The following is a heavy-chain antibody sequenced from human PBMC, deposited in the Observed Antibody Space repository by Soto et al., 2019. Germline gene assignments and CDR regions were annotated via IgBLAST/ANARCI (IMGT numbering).Heavy chain of an antibody. Sequence: ASVKVSCKASGYTFTSYAMHWVRQAPGQRLEWMGWINAGNGNTKYSQKFQGRVTITRDTSASTAYMELSSLRSEDTAVYYCARDRCCSGGSCYNWFDPWGQGTLVTVSS. V-gene: IGHV1-3*01. CDR1: GYTFTSYA. D-gene: IGHD2-15*01. CDR2: INAGNGNT. J-gene: IGHJ5*02. CDR3: ARDRCCSGGSCYNWFDP.